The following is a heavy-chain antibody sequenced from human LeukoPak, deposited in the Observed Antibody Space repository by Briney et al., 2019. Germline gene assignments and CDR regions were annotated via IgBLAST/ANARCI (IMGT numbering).Heavy chain of an antibody. CDR2: ISWSSDNI. CDR1: GFTFDDYA. V-gene: IGHV3-9*01. CDR3: AELGITMIGGV. Sequence: GGSLRLSCAASGFTFDDYAMHWVRQAPGKGLEWVSGISWSSDNIDYADPVKGRFTISRDNAKNSLYLQMNSLRAEDTAVYYCAELGITMIGGVWGKGTTVTISS. J-gene: IGHJ6*04. D-gene: IGHD3-10*02.